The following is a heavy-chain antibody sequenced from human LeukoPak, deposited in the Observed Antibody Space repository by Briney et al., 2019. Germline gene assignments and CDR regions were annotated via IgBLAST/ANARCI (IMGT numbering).Heavy chain of an antibody. J-gene: IGHJ4*02. Sequence: GGSLRLSCAASGFPFSDYTMNWVRQAPEKGLEWVSSISSSNSYIYYADSVRGRFTISRDNAKNSLYLQMNSLRAEDTAVYYCATGNGGLFDYWGQGTLVTVSS. D-gene: IGHD2-8*01. CDR3: ATGNGGLFDY. CDR1: GFPFSDYT. CDR2: ISSSNSYI. V-gene: IGHV3-21*01.